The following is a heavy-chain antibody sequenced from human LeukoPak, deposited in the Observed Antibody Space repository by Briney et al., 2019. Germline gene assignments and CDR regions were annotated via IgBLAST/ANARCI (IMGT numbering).Heavy chain of an antibody. CDR1: GYTFTGYY. D-gene: IGHD1-26*01. CDR2: INPNSGGT. V-gene: IGHV1-2*02. CDR3: AKAEADRVGATTY. Sequence: ASVKVSCKASGYTFTGYYMHWVRQAPGQGLEWTGWINPNSGGTNYAQKFQGRVTMTRDTSISTAYMELSRLRSDDTAVYYCAKAEADRVGATTYWGQGTLVTVSS. J-gene: IGHJ4*02.